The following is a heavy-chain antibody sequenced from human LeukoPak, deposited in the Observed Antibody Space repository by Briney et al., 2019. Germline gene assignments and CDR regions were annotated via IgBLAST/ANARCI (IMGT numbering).Heavy chain of an antibody. D-gene: IGHD3-10*01. CDR2: INKVGSEK. CDR1: GFSFSDYW. CDR3: AKSSYGSGTSFDP. Sequence: GGSLRLSCAASGFSFSDYWRSWLRQAPGKGLEWVANINKVGSEKFNVDSVKGRFTISRENAKNSIHLQRSSLRAEDTAVYYCAKSSYGSGTSFDPWEKGTLVTVSS. V-gene: IGHV3-7*01. J-gene: IGHJ5*02.